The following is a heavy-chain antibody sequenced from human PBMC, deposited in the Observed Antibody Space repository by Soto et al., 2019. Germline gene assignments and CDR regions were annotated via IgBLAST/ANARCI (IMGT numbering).Heavy chain of an antibody. CDR1: GGSISSSSYY. D-gene: IGHD3-3*01. CDR2: IYYSGST. V-gene: IGHV4-39*01. CDR3: ARRHYDLRNSPFPC. J-gene: IGHJ1*01. Sequence: QLQLQESGPGLVKPSETLSLTCSVSGGSISSSSYYWGWIRQPPGKGLEWIGTIYYSGSTQYNPSLRSHVTISVDTSWSHFSLKLKSVTAADSAVYYCARRHYDLRNSPFPCGGQGALVTVS.